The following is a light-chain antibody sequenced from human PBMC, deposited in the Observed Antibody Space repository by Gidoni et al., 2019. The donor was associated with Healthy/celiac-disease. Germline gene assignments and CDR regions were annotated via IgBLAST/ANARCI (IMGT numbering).Light chain of an antibody. CDR1: QDISIY. V-gene: IGKV1-33*01. CDR2: DAS. CDR3: QQYYNLPLA. J-gene: IGKJ4*01. Sequence: DIQMTQSPSSLSASVGDRVTITCQASQDISIYLNWYQQKPGKAPKLLIYDASNLETGVPSRFSGSGSGTDFTFTISSLQPEDIATYYCQQYYNLPLAFGGGTKVEIK.